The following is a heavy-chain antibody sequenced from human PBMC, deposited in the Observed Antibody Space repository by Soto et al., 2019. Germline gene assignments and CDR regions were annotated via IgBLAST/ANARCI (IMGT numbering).Heavy chain of an antibody. CDR1: GYTFTNYY. D-gene: IGHD7-27*01. CDR2: INPSGGST. CDR3: ARALTEFDY. J-gene: IGHJ4*02. Sequence: QVHLVQSGAEVAKPGASVKLSCKASGYTFTNYYIHWVRQAPGQGLEWMGIINPSGGSTSYSQKSLGRVTMTGDTSTSTVYMHLSGLTYDDTAVYFCARALTEFDYWGPGTLVTVSS. V-gene: IGHV1-46*01.